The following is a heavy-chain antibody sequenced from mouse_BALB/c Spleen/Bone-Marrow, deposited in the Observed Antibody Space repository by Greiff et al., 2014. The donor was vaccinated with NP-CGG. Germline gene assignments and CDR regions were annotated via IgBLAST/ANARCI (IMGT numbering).Heavy chain of an antibody. J-gene: IGHJ4*01. CDR3: ARETGTYVMDY. V-gene: IGHV1-7*01. CDR2: INPGTGYT. D-gene: IGHD4-1*01. CDR1: GYTFTNYW. Sequence: VQRVESGAELTKPGASVTMSCKASGYTFTNYWIHWIKQRPGQGLEWIGYINPGTGYTDYNPNFKDKATLTAGKSSITAYMQLSSLTSEDSSVYYCARETGTYVMDYWGQGTSVTVAS.